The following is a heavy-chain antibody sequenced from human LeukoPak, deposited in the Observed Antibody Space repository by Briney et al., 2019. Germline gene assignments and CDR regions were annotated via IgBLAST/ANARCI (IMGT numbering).Heavy chain of an antibody. V-gene: IGHV3-11*01. J-gene: IGHJ3*02. CDR3: ARALPTYYYDSSGITGAFDI. CDR2: ISSSGSTI. D-gene: IGHD3-22*01. Sequence: GGSLRLSCAASGFTFSDYYMSWIRQAPGKGLEWVSYISSSGSTIYYADSVKGRFTISRDDAKNSLYLQMNSLRAEDTAVYYCARALPTYYYDSSGITGAFDIWGQGTMVTVSS. CDR1: GFTFSDYY.